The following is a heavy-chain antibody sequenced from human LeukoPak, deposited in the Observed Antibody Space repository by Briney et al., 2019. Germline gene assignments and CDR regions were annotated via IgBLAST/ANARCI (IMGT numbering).Heavy chain of an antibody. CDR2: ISNRGDYI. CDR1: GFTFTSYS. D-gene: IGHD3-22*01. Sequence: GGSLRLSCSASGFTFTSYSMNWVRQAPGKGLEWVSSISNRGDYIYYADSVKGRFTISRDNAKNSLYLQMNSLRAEDTALYYCAKAYYYDSSGPYYFDYWGQGTLVTVSS. V-gene: IGHV3-21*04. J-gene: IGHJ4*02. CDR3: AKAYYYDSSGPYYFDY.